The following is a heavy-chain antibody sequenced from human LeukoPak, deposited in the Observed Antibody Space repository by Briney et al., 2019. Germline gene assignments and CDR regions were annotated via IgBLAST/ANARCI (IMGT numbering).Heavy chain of an antibody. J-gene: IGHJ3*02. CDR1: GGTFSSYA. D-gene: IGHD6-13*01. CDR2: IIPILGIA. V-gene: IGHV1-69*04. Sequence: GASVKVSCKASGGTFSSYAISWVRQAPGQGLEWMGRIIPILGIANYAQKFQGRVTITADKSTSTAYMELSSLRSEDTAVYYCARESSAAAEPDAFDIWGQGTMVTVSS. CDR3: ARESSAAAEPDAFDI.